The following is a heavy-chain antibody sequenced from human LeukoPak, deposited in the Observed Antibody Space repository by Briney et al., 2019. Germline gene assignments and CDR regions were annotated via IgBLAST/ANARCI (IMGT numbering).Heavy chain of an antibody. CDR1: GGSINSHY. D-gene: IGHD6-19*01. J-gene: IGHJ4*02. Sequence: SETLSLTCTVSGGSINSHYGSWIRQPPGKGLEWIGDSYYSGSTKYNPSLKSRVTISVDTSKNHLSLKLSPAIAADTAISHCVRRDNTGWNYFDYWGQGILVTVSS. CDR2: SYYSGST. V-gene: IGHV4-59*08. CDR3: VRRDNTGWNYFDY.